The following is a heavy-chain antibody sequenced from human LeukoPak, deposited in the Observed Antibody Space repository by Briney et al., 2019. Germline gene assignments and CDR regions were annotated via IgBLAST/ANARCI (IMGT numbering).Heavy chain of an antibody. CDR1: GFTFSNCG. J-gene: IGHJ6*02. CDR2: IWYDGSER. V-gene: IGHV3-33*01. D-gene: IGHD2-15*01. Sequence: GGSLRLSCVASGFTFSNCGMHWARQAPGKGLEWVAMIWYDGSERNYRDSVEGRFTISRDNSKNTLYLQMNSLRVEDTAVYYCARGPGSISHPHPNGLDVWGQGTTVTVSS. CDR3: ARGPGSISHPHPNGLDV.